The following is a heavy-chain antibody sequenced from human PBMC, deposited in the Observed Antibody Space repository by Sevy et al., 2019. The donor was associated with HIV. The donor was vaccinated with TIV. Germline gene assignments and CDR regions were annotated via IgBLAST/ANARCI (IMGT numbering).Heavy chain of an antibody. Sequence: ASVKVSCKTSGYTFIKHPLSWVRQAPGQGLEWMGCIGTYNGETKYAQKFQGRATMTTDTSTSTAYMELRSLRSDDTVVYYCARDSDGSGRYYLDYFDSWGQGTLVTVSS. V-gene: IGHV1-18*01. J-gene: IGHJ4*02. D-gene: IGHD3-22*01. CDR3: ARDSDGSGRYYLDYFDS. CDR1: GYTFIKHP. CDR2: IGTYNGET.